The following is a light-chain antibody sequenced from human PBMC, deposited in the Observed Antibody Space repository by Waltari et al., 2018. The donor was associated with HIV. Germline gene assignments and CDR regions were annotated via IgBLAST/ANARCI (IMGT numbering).Light chain of an antibody. CDR3: QQYDTYPLT. J-gene: IGKJ4*01. CDR1: QSISGG. Sequence: DIQMTQSPSTLSASVGDRVTITCRASQSISGGLAWYQKRPGQAPKLLIYKASSLESGVPSRFSGSESGTEFTLAISSLQPDEFATYYCQQYDTYPLTFGGGTKVEIK. V-gene: IGKV1-5*03. CDR2: KAS.